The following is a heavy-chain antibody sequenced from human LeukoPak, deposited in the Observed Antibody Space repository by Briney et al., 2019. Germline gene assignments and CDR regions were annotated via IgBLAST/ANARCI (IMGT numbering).Heavy chain of an antibody. Sequence: PGGFLRFSCAAPGLTFSSSAMHWVRQAPGKGLEWVAVISYDGSNTYYADSVKGRFTISGDKSKTTLYLQMNSLRPEDTAFYYCARGPGPIAGAKNPFDIWGQETMVTVSS. CDR2: ISYDGSNT. D-gene: IGHD1-26*01. CDR3: ARGPGPIAGAKNPFDI. V-gene: IGHV3-30*11. J-gene: IGHJ3*02. CDR1: GLTFSSSA.